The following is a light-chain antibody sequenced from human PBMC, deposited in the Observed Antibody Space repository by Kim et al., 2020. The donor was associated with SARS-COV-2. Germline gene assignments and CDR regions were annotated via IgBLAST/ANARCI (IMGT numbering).Light chain of an antibody. V-gene: IGLV3-1*01. J-gene: IGLJ3*02. CDR2: QDS. CDR1: KLGDKY. Sequence: SYELTQPPSVSVSPGQTASITCSGDKLGDKYACWYQQKPGQSPVLVIYQDSKRPSGIPERFSGSNSGNTATLTISGTQPMDEADFYCQAWDSNTGVFGGGTQQTV. CDR3: QAWDSNTGV.